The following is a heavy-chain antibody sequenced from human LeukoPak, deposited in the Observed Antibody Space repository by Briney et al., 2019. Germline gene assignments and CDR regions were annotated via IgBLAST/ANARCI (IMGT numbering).Heavy chain of an antibody. Sequence: DPSETLSLTCAVSGYSISSGYYWGWIRQPPGKGLEWIGSIYHSGSTYYNPSLKSRVTISVDTSKNQFSLKLSSMTAADTAVYYCARDSSFIVGATTLDYWGQGTLVTVS. J-gene: IGHJ4*02. CDR1: GYSISSGYY. D-gene: IGHD1-26*01. CDR3: ARDSSFIVGATTLDY. V-gene: IGHV4-38-2*02. CDR2: IYHSGST.